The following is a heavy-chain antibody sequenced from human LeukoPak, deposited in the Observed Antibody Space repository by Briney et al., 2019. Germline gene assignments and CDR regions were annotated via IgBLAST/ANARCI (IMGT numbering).Heavy chain of an antibody. D-gene: IGHD7-27*01. CDR2: INWNGGST. CDR1: GLXFDDRG. J-gene: IGHJ3*02. V-gene: IGHV3-20*04. CDR3: AREYAALGFDI. Sequence: GGSLRLSCAASGLXFDDRGTSWVRQAPGKGLEWVSGINWNGGSTAYADSVKGRFTISRDNAKKSLYLQMNSLRGEDTALYYCAREYAALGFDIWGQGTMVTVSS.